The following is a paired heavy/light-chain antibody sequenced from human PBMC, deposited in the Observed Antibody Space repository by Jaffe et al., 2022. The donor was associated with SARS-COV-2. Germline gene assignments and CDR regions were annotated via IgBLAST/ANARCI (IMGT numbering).Light chain of an antibody. Sequence: DIVMTQSPLSLPVTPGEPASISCRSSQSLLHNNGYNYLDWYVQKPGQSPQLLIYLGSNRASGVPDRFSGSGSGTDFTLKISRVEAEDVGVYYCMQPLQTPWTFGRGTKVELK. J-gene: IGKJ1*01. V-gene: IGKV2-28*01. CDR2: LGS. CDR1: QSLLHNNGYNY. CDR3: MQPLQTPWT.
Heavy chain of an antibody. CDR2: ISWNSDNV. CDR3: ARSTRFPPAPYYYYGVDV. J-gene: IGHJ6*02. Sequence: EVQLVESGGGLVQPGRSLRLSCAASGFNFDDYAMHWVRQAPGKGLEWVSGISWNSDNVDYADSVKGRFTISRDNAKNSLSLHMNSLRAEDTALYYCARSTRFPPAPYYYYGVDVWGQGTAVAVSS. V-gene: IGHV3-9*01. CDR1: GFNFDDYA.